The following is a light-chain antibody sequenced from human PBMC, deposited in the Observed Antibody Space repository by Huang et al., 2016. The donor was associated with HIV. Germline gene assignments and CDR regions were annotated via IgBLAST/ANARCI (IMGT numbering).Light chain of an antibody. V-gene: IGKV2-28*01. CDR2: WVS. Sequence: DIVMTQSPLTLTVSPGESASISCRSNQSLLYTNGYNYLDWYVQKTGQSPQILIYWVSHRPSGVPDRFSVTGSGTNFTLRISSVEAEDVGVYYCMQTLQIPITFGQGTRLEIK. CDR1: QSLLYTNGYNY. CDR3: MQTLQIPIT. J-gene: IGKJ5*01.